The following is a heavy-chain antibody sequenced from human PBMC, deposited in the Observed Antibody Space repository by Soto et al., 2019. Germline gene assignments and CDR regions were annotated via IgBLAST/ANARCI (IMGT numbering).Heavy chain of an antibody. CDR1: GFTFSIYA. J-gene: IGHJ5*02. CDR2: ILYDGSGQ. Sequence: QVQLVESGGGVVQPGRSLRLSCAGSGFTFSIYAMHWVRQAPGKGLEWVAVILYDGSGQLYADSVKGRFTISRDNSKNTVYLQMNSLRAEDTAVYYCAREAYYYDNSDYLVTLGFDPWGQGTLVTVSS. V-gene: IGHV3-30-3*01. CDR3: AREAYYYDNSDYLVTLGFDP. D-gene: IGHD3-22*01.